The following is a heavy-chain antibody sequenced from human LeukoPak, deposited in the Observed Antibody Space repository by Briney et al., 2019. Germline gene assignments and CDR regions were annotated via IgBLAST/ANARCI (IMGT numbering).Heavy chain of an antibody. CDR2: IWYDGSNK. CDR1: GFTFSSYG. J-gene: IGHJ4*02. CDR3: AKDREVVIFDY. V-gene: IGHV3-30*02. Sequence: GGSLRLSCAASGFTFSSYGMHWVRQAPGKGLEWVAVIWYDGSNKYYADSVKGRFTISRDNSKNTLYLQMNSLRAEDTAVYYCAKDREVVIFDYWGQGTLVTVSS. D-gene: IGHD4-23*01.